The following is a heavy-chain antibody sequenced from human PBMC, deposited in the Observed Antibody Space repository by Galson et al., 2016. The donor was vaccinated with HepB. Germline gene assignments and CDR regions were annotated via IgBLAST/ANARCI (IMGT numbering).Heavy chain of an antibody. CDR3: ARQLGRRQIPGVYYIDSSRSYWYFDL. J-gene: IGHJ2*01. D-gene: IGHD3-22*01. CDR1: GYSFTNYW. V-gene: IGHV5-51*01. CDR2: IYPADSDT. Sequence: QSGAEVKKPGESLKISCKSSGYSFTNYWIGWVRQMPGKGLEWLGIIYPADSDTRYSPSFQGQVTITVDKSISTAYLQWSSLKTSDTAMYYCARQLGRRQIPGVYYIDSSRSYWYFDLWGRGTLVTVSS.